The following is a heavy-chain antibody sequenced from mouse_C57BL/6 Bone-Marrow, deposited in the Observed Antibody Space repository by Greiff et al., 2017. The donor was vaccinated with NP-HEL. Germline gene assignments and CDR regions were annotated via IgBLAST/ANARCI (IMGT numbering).Heavy chain of an antibody. Sequence: QVQLKESGAELVRPGTSVKMSCKASGYTFTNYWIGWAKQRPGHGLEWIGDIYPGGGYTNYNEKFKGKATLTADKSSSTAYLQFRVLTSEDSAIYFCAREDGGDYDGFAYWGQGTLVTVSA. V-gene: IGHV1-63*01. CDR3: AREDGGDYDGFAY. J-gene: IGHJ3*01. CDR1: GYTFTNYW. D-gene: IGHD2-4*01. CDR2: IYPGGGYT.